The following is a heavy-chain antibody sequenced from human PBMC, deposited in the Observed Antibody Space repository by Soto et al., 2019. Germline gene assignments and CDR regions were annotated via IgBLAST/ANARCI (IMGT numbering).Heavy chain of an antibody. CDR2: IIPIFGTA. CDR1: GGTFSSYA. V-gene: IGHV1-69*13. CDR3: ASRVAFLEWSNNWFDP. D-gene: IGHD3-3*01. Sequence: GASVKVSCKASGGTFSSYAISWVRQAPRQGLEWMGGIIPIFGTANYAQKFQGRVTITADESTSTAYMELSSLRSEDTAVYYCASRVAFLEWSNNWFDPWGQGTLVTVSS. J-gene: IGHJ5*02.